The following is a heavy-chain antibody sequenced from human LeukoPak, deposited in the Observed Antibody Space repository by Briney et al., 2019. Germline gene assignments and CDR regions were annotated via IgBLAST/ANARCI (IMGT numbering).Heavy chain of an antibody. V-gene: IGHV4-39*01. CDR2: IYYSGST. J-gene: IGHJ4*02. Sequence: KPSETLSLTCTVSGGSISSSSYYWGWIRQPPGKGLEWIGSIYYSGSTYYNPSLKSRVTISVDTSKNQFSLTLSSVTAADTAVYYCASPPDEGSGYFDYWGQEPLVTVSS. CDR1: GGSISSSSYY. CDR3: ASPPDEGSGYFDY. D-gene: IGHD3-22*01.